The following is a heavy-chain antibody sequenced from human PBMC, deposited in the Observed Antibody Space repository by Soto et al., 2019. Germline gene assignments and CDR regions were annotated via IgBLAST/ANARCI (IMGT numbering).Heavy chain of an antibody. CDR2: ISSSGNTV. Sequence: QAHLVESGGDLVKPGGSLRLSCAASGFTFSDYYMSWIRQAPGKGLEWISYISSSGNTVYYADSVEGRFTISRDNAQNSLYLQMNNLRAEDTAVYYCALDSRVYYGSGSSVDGWGQGTLVTVSS. CDR3: ALDSRVYYGSGSSVDG. CDR1: GFTFSDYY. J-gene: IGHJ4*02. V-gene: IGHV3-11*01. D-gene: IGHD3-10*01.